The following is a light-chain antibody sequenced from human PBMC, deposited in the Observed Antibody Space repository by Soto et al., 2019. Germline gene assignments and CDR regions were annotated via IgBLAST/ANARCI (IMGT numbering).Light chain of an antibody. CDR1: QSLLHSNGNTY. Sequence: DVVMTQSPLSLPVTPGEPASISCRSSQSLLHSNGNTYLDWYLQKPGQSPQLLIYLSFNRASGVPDRFSGSGTGTDSTLKISRVEAEDVGVYYCMQGLHGPWTFGQGTKVEIK. CDR2: LSF. CDR3: MQGLHGPWT. V-gene: IGKV2-28*01. J-gene: IGKJ1*01.